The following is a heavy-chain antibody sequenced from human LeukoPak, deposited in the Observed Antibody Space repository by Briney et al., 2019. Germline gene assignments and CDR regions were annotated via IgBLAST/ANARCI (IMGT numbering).Heavy chain of an antibody. CDR3: VRPAEQQLDAYDI. J-gene: IGHJ3*02. D-gene: IGHD6-13*01. CDR2: IYYRGST. CDR1: GDSISSNSYY. V-gene: IGHV4-39*01. Sequence: SETLSLTCTVSGDSISSNSYYWGWIRQPPGKGLEWIGSIYYRGSTYYNPSLKSRVTISVDTSKNQFSLKLTSVTAADPAVYYCVRPAEQQLDAYDIWGQGKMVTVSS.